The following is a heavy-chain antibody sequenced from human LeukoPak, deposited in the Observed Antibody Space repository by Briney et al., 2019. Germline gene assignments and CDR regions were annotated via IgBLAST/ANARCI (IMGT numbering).Heavy chain of an antibody. CDR3: AKGPFWDTRTGSYFDY. CDR1: GFTFSSYA. V-gene: IGHV3-23*01. Sequence: GGSLRLSCAASGFTFSSYAMSWVRQAPGKGLEWVSAISGSGGSTYYADSVRGRFTISRDNSKNTLYLQMNSLRAEDTAVYYCAKGPFWDTRTGSYFDYWGQGTLVTVSS. D-gene: IGHD1/OR15-1a*01. J-gene: IGHJ4*02. CDR2: ISGSGGST.